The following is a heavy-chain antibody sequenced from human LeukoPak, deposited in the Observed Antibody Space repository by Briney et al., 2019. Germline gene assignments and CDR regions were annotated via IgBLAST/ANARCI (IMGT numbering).Heavy chain of an antibody. Sequence: PSETLSLTCTVSGGSIGSYYWSWIRQPPGKGLEWIGYIYYSGSTNYNPSLKSRVTISVDTSKNQFSLKLSSVTAADTAVYYCASTYPYCGGDCFIDPWGQGTLVTVSS. CDR1: GGSIGSYY. CDR3: ASTYPYCGGDCFIDP. D-gene: IGHD2-21*02. J-gene: IGHJ5*02. V-gene: IGHV4-59*01. CDR2: IYYSGST.